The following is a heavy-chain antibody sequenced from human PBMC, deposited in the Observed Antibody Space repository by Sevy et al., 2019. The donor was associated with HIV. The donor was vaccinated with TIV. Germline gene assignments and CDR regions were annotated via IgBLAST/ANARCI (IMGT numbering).Heavy chain of an antibody. J-gene: IGHJ3*02. CDR1: GGTFSSYA. CDR2: IIPIFGTA. CDR3: VREEIAVAGTGDAFDI. D-gene: IGHD6-19*01. V-gene: IGHV1-69*06. Sequence: ASVKVSCKASGGTFSSYAISWVRQAPGQGLEWMGGIIPIFGTANYAQKFQGRVTITADKSTSTAYMGLSSLRSEDTAVYYCVREEIAVAGTGDAFDIWGQGTMVTVSS.